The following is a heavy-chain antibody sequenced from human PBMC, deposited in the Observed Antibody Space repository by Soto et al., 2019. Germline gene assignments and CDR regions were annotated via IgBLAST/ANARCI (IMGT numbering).Heavy chain of an antibody. CDR2: IYYSGST. CDR1: GGSISSYY. Sequence: PSETLSLTCTVSGGSISSYYWSWIRQPPGKGLEWIGYIYYSGSTNYNPSLKSRVTISVDTSKNQFSLKLSSVTAADTAVYYCARVSSDFGVVISPHFDYWGQGPLVTVSS. V-gene: IGHV4-59*01. J-gene: IGHJ4*02. D-gene: IGHD3-3*01. CDR3: ARVSSDFGVVISPHFDY.